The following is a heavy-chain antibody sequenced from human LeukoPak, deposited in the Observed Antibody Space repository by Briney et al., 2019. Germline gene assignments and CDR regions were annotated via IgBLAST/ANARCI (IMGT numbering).Heavy chain of an antibody. CDR3: ARVWSGYCSSTSCYVAYNWFDP. D-gene: IGHD2-2*01. V-gene: IGHV4-39*01. J-gene: IGHJ5*02. Sequence: PSETLSLTCTVSGGSISSSSYYWGWIRQPPGKGLEWIGSIYYSGSTYYNPSLKSRVTISVDTSKNQFSLKLSSVTAADTAVYYCARVWSGYCSSTSCYVAYNWFDPWGQGTLVTVSS. CDR2: IYYSGST. CDR1: GGSISSSSYY.